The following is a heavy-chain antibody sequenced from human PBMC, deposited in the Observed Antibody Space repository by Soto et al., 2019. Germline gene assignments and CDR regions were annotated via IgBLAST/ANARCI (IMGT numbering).Heavy chain of an antibody. V-gene: IGHV1-18*01. CDR1: GYTFITYG. CDR3: ARDTSHYFDH. CDR2: ITPYNGKT. J-gene: IGHJ4*02. Sequence: QVHLVQSGAEVKKPGASVKVSCEASGYTFITYGISWVRQDPGQGLEWMGWITPYNGKTNYAQKVQDRVTMTTDTSTGTDYLELRSLRSDDSAVYYCARDTSHYFDHWGQGTLVTVSS. D-gene: IGHD2-2*01.